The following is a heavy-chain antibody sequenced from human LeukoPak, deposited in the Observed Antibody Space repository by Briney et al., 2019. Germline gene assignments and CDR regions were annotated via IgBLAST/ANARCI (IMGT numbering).Heavy chain of an antibody. CDR1: GFAFSSYA. V-gene: IGHV3-74*01. CDR3: ARVSVGYYSNFDY. Sequence: GRSLRLPCAASGFAFSSYAMHWVRQAPGKGLVWVSRINSDGSSTSYADSVKGRFTISRDNAKNTLYLQMNSLRAEDTAVYYCARVSVGYYSNFDYWGQGTLVTVSS. D-gene: IGHD3-22*01. J-gene: IGHJ4*02. CDR2: INSDGSST.